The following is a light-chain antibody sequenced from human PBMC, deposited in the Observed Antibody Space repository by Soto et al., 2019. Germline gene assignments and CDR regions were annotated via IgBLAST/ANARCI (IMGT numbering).Light chain of an antibody. CDR1: QSVSSGK. Sequence: EIVLTQSPGTLSLSPGERAALSCRASQSVSSGKLAWSHQTPGQAPRLLIYGASTRATGIPARFSGSGSGTEFTLTISSLQTDDFSTYYCQQYHSYWTFGQGTKV. J-gene: IGKJ1*01. V-gene: IGKV3-15*01. CDR3: QQYHSYWT. CDR2: GAS.